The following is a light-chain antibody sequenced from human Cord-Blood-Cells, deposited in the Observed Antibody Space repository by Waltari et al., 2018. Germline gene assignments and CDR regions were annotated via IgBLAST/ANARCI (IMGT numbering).Light chain of an antibody. CDR2: QDS. Sequence: SYELTQPPSVSVSPGQTASINCSGAELGDKYACWYQQTPGQSPVRLIYQDSKRPSGIPELFSGSNSGNTATLTISGTQAMDEADYYCQAWDSSTVVFGGGTKLTVL. V-gene: IGLV3-1*01. CDR1: ELGDKY. J-gene: IGLJ2*01. CDR3: QAWDSSTVV.